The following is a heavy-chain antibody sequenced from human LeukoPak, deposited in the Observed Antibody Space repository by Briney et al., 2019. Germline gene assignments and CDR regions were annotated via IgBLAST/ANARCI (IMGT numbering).Heavy chain of an antibody. Sequence: PSETLSLTCAVYGGSFSGYYWSWIRQPPGKGLEWIGEINHSGSTNYNPSLKSRVTISVDTSENQFSLKLSSVTAADTAVYYCARGRTYYDFWSGYQQYYFDYWGQGTLVTVSS. CDR2: INHSGST. V-gene: IGHV4-34*01. J-gene: IGHJ4*02. CDR3: ARGRTYYDFWSGYQQYYFDY. D-gene: IGHD3-3*01. CDR1: GGSFSGYY.